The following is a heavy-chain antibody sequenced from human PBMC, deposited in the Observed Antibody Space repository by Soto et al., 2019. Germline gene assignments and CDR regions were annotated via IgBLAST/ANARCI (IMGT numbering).Heavy chain of an antibody. CDR1: GYTFTSYA. J-gene: IGHJ6*03. V-gene: IGHV1-3*01. CDR2: INAGNGNT. Sequence: QVQLVQSGAEVKKPGASVKVSCKASGYTFTSYAMHWVRQAPGQRLEWMECINAGNGNTKYSQKFQCRVTITRDTCASPAYMGLSSLRSEDTAVYYCARTGDYYYYYMDVWGKGTTVTVSS. CDR3: ARTGDYYYYYMDV.